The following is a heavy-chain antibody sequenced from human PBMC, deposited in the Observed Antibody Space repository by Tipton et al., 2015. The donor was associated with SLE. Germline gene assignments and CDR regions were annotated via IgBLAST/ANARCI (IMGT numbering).Heavy chain of an antibody. CDR2: VSYLGST. CDR3: ATSPLTV. CDR1: GGSFSGYN. V-gene: IGHV4-34*01. J-gene: IGHJ4*02. Sequence: TLSLTCDVYGGSFSGYNWNWIRQPPGKGLEWIGSVSYLGSTSYNATLESRVTISIDTSKKHFSLKLSSVTAADTAVYYCATSPLTVWGQGTLVTVSS.